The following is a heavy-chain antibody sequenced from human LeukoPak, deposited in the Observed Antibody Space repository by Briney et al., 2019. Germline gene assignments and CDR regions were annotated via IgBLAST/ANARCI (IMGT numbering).Heavy chain of an antibody. Sequence: AGGSLRPSCAASGFTFSNYWIHWVRQVPGKGLVWVSRIDSDGTTTRYADSVKGRFTISRDNAKNTVYLQMNSLTAEDTAVYYCARHIYGAGSPTGGAFDVWGQGTMVTVSS. CDR2: IDSDGTTT. J-gene: IGHJ3*01. CDR1: GFTFSNYW. V-gene: IGHV3-74*01. D-gene: IGHD3-10*01. CDR3: ARHIYGAGSPTGGAFDV.